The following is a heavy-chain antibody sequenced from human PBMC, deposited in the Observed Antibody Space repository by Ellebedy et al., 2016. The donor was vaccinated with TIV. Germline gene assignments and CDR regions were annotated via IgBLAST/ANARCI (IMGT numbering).Heavy chain of an antibody. D-gene: IGHD1-26*01. CDR2: TYFRSKWNN. V-gene: IGHV6-1*01. J-gene: IGHJ4*02. Sequence: SQTLSLTCAISVDSVSSNSAAWNWIRQSPSRGLEWLGRTYFRSKWNNDYAVSVKSRINIKPDTSKNQFSLQLNSVTPEDTAVYYCAKDSGSRVGSDYWGQGDLVTVSS. CDR1: VDSVSSNSAA. CDR3: AKDSGSRVGSDY.